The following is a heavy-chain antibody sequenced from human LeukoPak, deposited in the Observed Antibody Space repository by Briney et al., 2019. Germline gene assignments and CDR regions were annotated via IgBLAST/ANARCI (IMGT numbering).Heavy chain of an antibody. Sequence: GGSLRLSCAASGFTFSSYAMSWVRQAPGKGLEWVSAISGSGGSTYYADSVKGRFTISRDNSKNTLYLQVNSLRAEDTAVYYCAKDETDYGDSAFDYWGQGTLVTVSS. CDR3: AKDETDYGDSAFDY. CDR1: GFTFSSYA. J-gene: IGHJ4*02. D-gene: IGHD4-17*01. CDR2: ISGSGGST. V-gene: IGHV3-23*01.